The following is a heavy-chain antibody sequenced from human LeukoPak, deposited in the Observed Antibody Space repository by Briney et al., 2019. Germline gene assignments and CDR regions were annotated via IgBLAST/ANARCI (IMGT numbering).Heavy chain of an antibody. D-gene: IGHD2-2*01. V-gene: IGHV4-30-4*08. J-gene: IGHJ3*02. CDR2: IYYSGST. CDR3: ARADSVVVPAATSGAFDI. CDR1: GGSISSGDYY. Sequence: SQTLSLTCTVSGGSISSGDYYWSWIHQPPGKGLEWIGYIYYSGSTYYSPSLKSRVTISVDTSKNQFSLKRSSVTAADTAVYYCARADSVVVPAATSGAFDIWGQGTMVTVSS.